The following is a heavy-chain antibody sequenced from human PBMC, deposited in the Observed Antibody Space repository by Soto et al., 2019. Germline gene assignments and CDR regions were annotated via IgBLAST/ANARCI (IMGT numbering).Heavy chain of an antibody. CDR1: GFTFSDYY. Sequence: GGSLRLSCAASGFTFSDYYMSWIRQAPGKGLEWVSYISSSGSTIYYADSVKGRFTISRDNAKNSLYLQMNSLRAEDTAVYYCARDQDKDMVKIDYYYGMDVWGQGTTVTVSS. J-gene: IGHJ6*02. V-gene: IGHV3-11*01. CDR3: ARDQDKDMVKIDYYYGMDV. CDR2: ISSSGSTI. D-gene: IGHD5-18*01.